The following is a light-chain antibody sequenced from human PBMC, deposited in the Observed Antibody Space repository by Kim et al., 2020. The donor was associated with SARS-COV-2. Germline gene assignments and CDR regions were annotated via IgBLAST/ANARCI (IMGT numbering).Light chain of an antibody. V-gene: IGLV4-69*02. CDR2: LNSDGSH. J-gene: IGLJ3*02. Sequence: SAKLTCTLSSGHSSYAIAWHQQQPEKGPRYLMKLNSDGSHNKGDGIPDRFSGSSSGAERYLTISSLQSEDEADYYCQTWGTGNWVFGGGTQLTVL. CDR3: QTWGTGNWV. CDR1: SGHSSYA.